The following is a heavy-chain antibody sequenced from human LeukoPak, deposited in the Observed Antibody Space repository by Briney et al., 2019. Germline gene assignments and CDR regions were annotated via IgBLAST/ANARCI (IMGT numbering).Heavy chain of an antibody. CDR3: ARDGAYDDASGYRADF. CDR2: ISHSGATV. V-gene: IGHV3-11*01. CDR1: GFRFSDYY. D-gene: IGHD3-22*01. Sequence: GGSLRLSCKASGFRFSDYYMNWFRQTPGKGLEWLSYISHSGATVQYADSVRGRFTVSRDNHKNTLYLQMSSLRIEDTSVYYCARDGAYDDASGYRADFWGQGTLATVSS. J-gene: IGHJ4*02.